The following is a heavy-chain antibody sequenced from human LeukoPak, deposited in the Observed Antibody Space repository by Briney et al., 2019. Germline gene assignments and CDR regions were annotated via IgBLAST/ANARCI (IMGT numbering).Heavy chain of an antibody. V-gene: IGHV1-69-2*01. CDR1: GYTFTDYY. J-gene: IGHJ4*02. CDR2: VDPEDGET. Sequence: ASVKVSCKVSGYTFTDYYMHWVQQAPGKGLEWMGLVDPEDGETIYAEKFQGRVTITADTSTDTAYMELSSLRSEGTAVYYCATDDHSSGLVWGQGTLVTVSS. CDR3: ATDDHSSGLV. D-gene: IGHD6-25*01.